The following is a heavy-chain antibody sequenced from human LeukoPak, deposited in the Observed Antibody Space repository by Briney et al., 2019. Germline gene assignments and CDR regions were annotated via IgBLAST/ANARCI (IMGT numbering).Heavy chain of an antibody. CDR1: AYPFTSYG. J-gene: IGHJ3*02. CDR2: ISDYNGNK. V-gene: IGHV1-18*01. CDR3: ARVRGYGSGNYNDAFDI. D-gene: IGHD3-10*01. Sequence: ASVKVSCKASAYPFTSYGISWVRQAPGQGLEWMGWISDYNGNKNYAQKLQGRVTMTTDTSTSTAYMELRSLRSDDTAVYYCARVRGYGSGNYNDAFDIWGQGTMVTVSS.